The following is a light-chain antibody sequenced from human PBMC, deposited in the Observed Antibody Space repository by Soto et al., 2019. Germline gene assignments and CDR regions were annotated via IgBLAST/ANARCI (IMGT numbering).Light chain of an antibody. V-gene: IGKV3-20*01. J-gene: IGKJ1*01. CDR2: DVF. CDR3: QQYGNSLRT. Sequence: EIVLTQSPGTLSLSPGERATLSCRASQSVSNGYLAWYQQRAGQAPRLLIYDVFNRATGIPDRFSGSGSGTDFTLTIVRLEPEDSAVYYCQQYGNSLRTFGQGTKVEIK. CDR1: QSVSNGY.